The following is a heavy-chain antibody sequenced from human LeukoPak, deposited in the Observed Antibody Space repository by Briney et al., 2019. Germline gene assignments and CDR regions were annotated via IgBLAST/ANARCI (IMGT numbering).Heavy chain of an antibody. J-gene: IGHJ6*02. V-gene: IGHV3-23*01. Sequence: SCKASGGTFSSYAMSWVRQAPGKGLEWVSAISGSGGSTYYADSVKGRFTISRDNSKNTLYLQMNSLRAEDTAVYYCAKGRRYCSGGSCYSNYYYGMDVWGQGTTVTVSS. CDR3: AKGRRYCSGGSCYSNYYYGMDV. CDR2: ISGSGGST. D-gene: IGHD2-15*01. CDR1: GGTFSSYA.